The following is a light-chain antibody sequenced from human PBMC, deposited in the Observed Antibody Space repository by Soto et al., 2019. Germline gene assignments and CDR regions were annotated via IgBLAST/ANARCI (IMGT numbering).Light chain of an antibody. V-gene: IGKV1-5*01. J-gene: IGKJ2*01. CDR2: DAS. CDR1: QSISSW. CDR3: QQYNSYPYT. Sequence: DIQMNQSPSTLSASVGDRVTITCRASQSISSWLAWYQQKPGKAPKLLIYDASSLESGVPSRFSCSGSETEFTLTISSLQPDDFANYYCQQYNSYPYTFGQGTKLEIK.